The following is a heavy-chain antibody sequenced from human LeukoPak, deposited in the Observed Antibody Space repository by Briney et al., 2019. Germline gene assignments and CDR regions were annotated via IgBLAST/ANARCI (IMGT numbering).Heavy chain of an antibody. CDR3: ATPVVGATYYYYYYMDV. D-gene: IGHD1-26*01. V-gene: IGHV1-58*01. CDR2: IVVGSGNT. Sequence: ASVKVSCKASGFTFTSSAVQWVRQARGQRLEWIGWIVVGSGNTNYAQKFQERVTITRDMSTSTAYMELSSLRSEDTAVYYCATPVVGATYYYYYYMDVWGKGTTVTVSS. J-gene: IGHJ6*03. CDR1: GFTFTSSA.